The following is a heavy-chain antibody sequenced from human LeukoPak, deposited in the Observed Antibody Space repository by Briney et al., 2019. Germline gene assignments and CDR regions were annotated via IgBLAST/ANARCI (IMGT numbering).Heavy chain of an antibody. J-gene: IGHJ4*02. CDR2: IKSKTDGGTT. CDR1: GFTFSDAW. Sequence: PGGSLRLSCAASGFTFSDAWMSCVRQAPGKGLEWVGRIKSKTDGGTTDYAAPVKGRFTISRDDSKNTLYLQMNSLKTEDTAVYYCITSYYYDSSGYGYWGQGTLVILSS. V-gene: IGHV3-15*01. CDR3: ITSYYYDSSGYGY. D-gene: IGHD3-22*01.